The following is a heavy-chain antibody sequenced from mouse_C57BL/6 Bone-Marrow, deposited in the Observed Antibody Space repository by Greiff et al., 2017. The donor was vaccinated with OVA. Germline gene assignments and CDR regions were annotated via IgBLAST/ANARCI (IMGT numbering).Heavy chain of an antibody. CDR2: ISSGGSYT. CDR1: GFTFSSYG. CDR3: ARLRWLMFVDY. D-gene: IGHD2-3*01. Sequence: EVHLVESGGDLVKPGGSLKLSCAASGFTFSSYGMSWVRQTPDKRLEWVATISSGGSYTYSPDSVKGRFTISRDNAKNTLYLQMSSMKSEDTAMYYCARLRWLMFVDYWGQGTSVTVSS. V-gene: IGHV5-6*01. J-gene: IGHJ4*01.